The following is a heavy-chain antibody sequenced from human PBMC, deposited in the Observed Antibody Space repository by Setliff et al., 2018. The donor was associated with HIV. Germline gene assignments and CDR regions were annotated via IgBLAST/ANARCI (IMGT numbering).Heavy chain of an antibody. Sequence: ASVKVSCKASGDTFAGYYMHWVRQAPGQGLEWMGWINPNSGGTNYAQKFQGRVTMTRDTSISTAYMELSSLRSEDTAVYYCARVFSSYGMDVWGQGTTVTAP. J-gene: IGHJ6*02. D-gene: IGHD3-3*01. CDR1: GDTFAGYY. CDR2: INPNSGGT. V-gene: IGHV1-2*02. CDR3: ARVFSSYGMDV.